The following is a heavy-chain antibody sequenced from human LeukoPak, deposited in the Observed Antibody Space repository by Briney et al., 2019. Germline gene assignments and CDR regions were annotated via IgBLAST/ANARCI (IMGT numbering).Heavy chain of an antibody. CDR2: MSYDGSRK. CDR1: GFTFSTHA. J-gene: IGHJ3*02. D-gene: IGHD1-26*01. CDR3: ARGEVPIVLAAFDI. V-gene: IGHV3-30-3*01. Sequence: PGGSLRLSCAASGFTFSTHAMHWVRQAPGKGLDWVAVMSYDGSRKYYADSVKGRFTISRDNSKNTLYLQMDSLRPDDTAVYYCARGEVPIVLAAFDIWGQGTMVTVSS.